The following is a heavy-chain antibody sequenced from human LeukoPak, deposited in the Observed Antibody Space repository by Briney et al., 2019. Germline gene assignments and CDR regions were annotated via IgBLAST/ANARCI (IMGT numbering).Heavy chain of an antibody. Sequence: QSGGSQRLSCAASGFTFSSYAMSWVRQAPGKGLEWVSAISGSDGTTYYADSVKGRFTISRDNAKNSLYLQMNSLRAEDTAVYYCARGLTMVRGVHRSFDYWGQGTLVTVSS. CDR1: GFTFSSYA. J-gene: IGHJ4*02. D-gene: IGHD3-10*01. CDR2: ISGSDGTT. CDR3: ARGLTMVRGVHRSFDY. V-gene: IGHV3-23*01.